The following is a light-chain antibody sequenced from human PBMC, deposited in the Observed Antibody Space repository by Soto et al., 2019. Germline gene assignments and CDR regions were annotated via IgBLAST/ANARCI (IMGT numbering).Light chain of an antibody. Sequence: EIVLTQSPGTLSLSPGERVTLSCRASQIVTFPVLAWYQQKHGRAPRLLIYGVSRRATGIPDRFSGGGSGTDFTLTISRLEPEDFAVYFCQHYGSSPVSFGGGTKVDIK. CDR3: QHYGSSPVS. CDR2: GVS. CDR1: QIVTFPV. J-gene: IGKJ4*01. V-gene: IGKV3-20*01.